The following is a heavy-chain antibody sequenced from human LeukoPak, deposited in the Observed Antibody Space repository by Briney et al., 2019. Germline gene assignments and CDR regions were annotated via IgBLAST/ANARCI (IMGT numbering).Heavy chain of an antibody. D-gene: IGHD2/OR15-2a*01. Sequence: GASVKVSCKTSNTFSNYGITWVRPAPGQGLEWMGWIGAYSGNSEFAQKFQGRVTMTTDASSGTAYMELTNLTPDDTAVYFCARDSSAFYGSEYFQHWGQGTLVTVSS. CDR1: NTFSNYG. V-gene: IGHV1-18*01. CDR3: ARDSSAFYGSEYFQH. CDR2: IGAYSGNS. J-gene: IGHJ1*01.